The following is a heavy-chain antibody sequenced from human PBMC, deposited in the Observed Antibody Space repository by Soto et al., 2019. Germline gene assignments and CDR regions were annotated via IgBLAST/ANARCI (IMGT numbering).Heavy chain of an antibody. CDR1: GGSISSYY. V-gene: IGHV4-59*12. CDR2: IYYSGST. Sequence: PSETLSLTCTVSGGSISSYYWSWIRQPPGKGLEWIGYIYYSGSTNYNPSLKSRVTISVDTSKNQFSLKLSSVTAADTAVYYCARDPVVAATGVGYYYGMDVWGQGTTVTVSS. J-gene: IGHJ6*02. D-gene: IGHD2-15*01. CDR3: ARDPVVAATGVGYYYGMDV.